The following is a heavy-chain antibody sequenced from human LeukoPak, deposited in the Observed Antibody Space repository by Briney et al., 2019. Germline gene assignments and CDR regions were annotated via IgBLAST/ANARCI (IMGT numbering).Heavy chain of an antibody. CDR2: ISGSGDRT. CDR1: EFTFSNYA. V-gene: IGHV3-23*01. CDR3: ARDARGYRRPLDY. D-gene: IGHD5-18*01. Sequence: SGGSLRLSCTASEFTFSNYAMNWVRQSPGKGLEWVSGISGSGDRTYIADSLKGRFTISRDNSENTLYLQMNSLRVDDTAVYYCARDARGYRRPLDYWGQGTLVTVSS. J-gene: IGHJ4*02.